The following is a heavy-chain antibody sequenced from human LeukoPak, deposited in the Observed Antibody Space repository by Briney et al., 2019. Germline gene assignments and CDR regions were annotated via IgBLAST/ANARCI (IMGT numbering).Heavy chain of an antibody. CDR1: GFTFKFYS. Sequence: GGSLRLSCAASGFTFKFYSMNWVRQAPGKGLEWVSYISTNTTTIYYADSVKGRFTISRDNAKNSLYLQMNSLRVEDTAVYYCVRVGTSFDIWGQGTMVTVSA. V-gene: IGHV3-48*01. CDR3: VRVGTSFDI. CDR2: ISTNTTTI. D-gene: IGHD7-27*01. J-gene: IGHJ3*02.